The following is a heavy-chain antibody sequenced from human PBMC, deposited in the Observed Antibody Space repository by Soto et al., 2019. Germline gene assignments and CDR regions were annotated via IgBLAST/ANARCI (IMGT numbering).Heavy chain of an antibody. D-gene: IGHD7-27*01. CDR1: GGSFSGYY. V-gene: IGHV4-34*01. CDR3: ARGWGRIFDY. CDR2: INHSGST. J-gene: IGHJ4*02. Sequence: QVQLQQWGAGLLKPSETLSLTCAVYGGSFSGYYWNWIRQPPGKGREWIGEINHSGSTNYNPSLKSRVTLSVDTAKNRFSLKLRSVSASDTAVYYCARGWGRIFDYWGQGTLVTVSS.